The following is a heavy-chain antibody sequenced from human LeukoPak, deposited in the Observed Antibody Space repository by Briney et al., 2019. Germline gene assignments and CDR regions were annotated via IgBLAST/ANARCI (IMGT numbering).Heavy chain of an antibody. CDR2: ISWNSGSI. J-gene: IGHJ4*02. D-gene: IGHD6-13*01. CDR3: ARDASRIAAEISVPGIDATATDY. CDR1: GFTFDDYA. Sequence: SGRSLRLSCAASGFTFDDYAMHWVRQAPGKGLEWVSGISWNSGSIGYADSVKGRFTISRDNAKNSLYLQMNSLRAEDTAVYYCARDASRIAAEISVPGIDATATDYWGQRTLVTVSS. V-gene: IGHV3-9*01.